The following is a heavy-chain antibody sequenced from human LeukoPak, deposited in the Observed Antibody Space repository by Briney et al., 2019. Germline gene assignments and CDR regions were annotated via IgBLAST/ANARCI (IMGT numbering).Heavy chain of an antibody. J-gene: IGHJ3*02. CDR1: GFTFSTYS. CDR3: ARLYSGYDLSAFDI. Sequence: GGSLRLSCAASGFTFSTYSMNWVRQAPGKGLEWVSCISSSGSTIYYADSVKGRFTISRDNAKNSLYLQMNSLRAEDTAVYYCARLYSGYDLSAFDIWGQGTMVTVSS. D-gene: IGHD5-12*01. V-gene: IGHV3-48*04. CDR2: ISSSGSTI.